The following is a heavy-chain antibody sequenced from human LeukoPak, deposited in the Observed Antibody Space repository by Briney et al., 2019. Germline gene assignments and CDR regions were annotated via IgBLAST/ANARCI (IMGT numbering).Heavy chain of an antibody. V-gene: IGHV1-3*01. CDR1: GFTFSSYA. Sequence: GGSLRLSCAASGFTFSSYAMHWVRQAPGQRLEWMGWINAGNGNTKYSQKFQGRVTITRDTSASTAYMELSSLRSEDTAVYYCARQYYDYAGRTNDYFDYWGQGTLVTVSS. CDR3: ARQYYDYAGRTNDYFDY. CDR2: INAGNGNT. J-gene: IGHJ4*02. D-gene: IGHD3-16*01.